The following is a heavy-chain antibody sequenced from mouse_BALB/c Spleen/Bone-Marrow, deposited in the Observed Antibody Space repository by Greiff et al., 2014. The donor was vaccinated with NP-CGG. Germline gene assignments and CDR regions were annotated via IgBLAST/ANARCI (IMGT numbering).Heavy chain of an antibody. D-gene: IGHD2-2*01. Sequence: DVQLVESGGGLVKPGGSLKLSCAASGFAFSGYDMSWVRQTPEKRLEWVAYISSGGSNTYYPDTVKGRFTISRDNAKNTLYLQMNSLESEDTAMYYCARQRGYAYAMDCWGQGTSVTVSS. CDR2: ISSGGSNT. CDR1: GFAFSGYD. V-gene: IGHV5-12-1*01. J-gene: IGHJ4*01. CDR3: ARQRGYAYAMDC.